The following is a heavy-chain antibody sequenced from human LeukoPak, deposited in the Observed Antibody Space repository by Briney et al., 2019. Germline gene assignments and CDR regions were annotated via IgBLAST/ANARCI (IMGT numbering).Heavy chain of an antibody. CDR1: GFTFSTYW. D-gene: IGHD1-26*01. Sequence: GGSLRLSCAASGFTFSTYWMHWFRQAPGEGLVWVSHINGDGRNTNYADSVKGRFTISRDNAKNTLYLQMNSLRAEDTAVYYCAREEGATDYWGQGTLVTVSS. CDR2: INGDGRNT. CDR3: AREEGATDY. J-gene: IGHJ4*02. V-gene: IGHV3-74*01.